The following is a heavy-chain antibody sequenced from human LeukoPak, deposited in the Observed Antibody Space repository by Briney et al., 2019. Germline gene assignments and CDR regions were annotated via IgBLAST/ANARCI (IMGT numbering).Heavy chain of an antibody. V-gene: IGHV3-30-3*01. CDR3: ARGPHKAITMVRGVIGY. Sequence: GGSLRLSCAASGFTFSSYAMHWVRQAPGKGLEWVAVISYDGSNKYYADSVKGRFTISRDNSKNTLYLQMNRLRAEDTAVYYCARGPHKAITMVRGVIGYWGQGTLVTVSS. J-gene: IGHJ4*02. D-gene: IGHD3-10*01. CDR1: GFTFSSYA. CDR2: ISYDGSNK.